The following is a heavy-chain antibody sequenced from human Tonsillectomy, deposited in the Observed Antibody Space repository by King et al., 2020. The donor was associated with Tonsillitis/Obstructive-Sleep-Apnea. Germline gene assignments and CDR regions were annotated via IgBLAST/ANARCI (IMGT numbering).Heavy chain of an antibody. D-gene: IGHD1-7*01. J-gene: IGHJ6*03. CDR2: TYSGGDT. CDR1: GFNVSSNY. V-gene: IGHV3-53*01. CDR3: ARDPTGTTGYFYYMDV. Sequence: VQLVESGGGLIQPGGSLRLSCAASGFNVSSNYMNWVRQATGKGLEWVSVTYSGGDTHYADSVKGRFSISRDNSKNTLYLQMNSLRAEDTAGYYCARDPTGTTGYFYYMDVWGQGTTVTVSS.